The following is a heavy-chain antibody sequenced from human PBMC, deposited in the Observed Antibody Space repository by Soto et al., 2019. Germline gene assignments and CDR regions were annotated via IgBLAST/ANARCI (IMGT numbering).Heavy chain of an antibody. CDR3: ARESGYDSRGYPTPYFDY. CDR1: GDTFSRYG. J-gene: IGHJ4*02. CDR2: IIPIFGTA. V-gene: IGHV1-69*01. D-gene: IGHD3-22*01. Sequence: QVQLVQSGAEVKKPGSSVKVSCKAPGDTFSRYGASWVRQAPGQGLEWMGGIIPIFGTANYAQKFLGRVTITADESTSTAYMELTSLRFEDTAVYYCARESGYDSRGYPTPYFDYWGQGTLVIVSS.